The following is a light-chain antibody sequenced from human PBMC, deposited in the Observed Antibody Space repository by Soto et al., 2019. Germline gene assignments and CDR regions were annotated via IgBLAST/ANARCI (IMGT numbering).Light chain of an antibody. J-gene: IGKJ1*01. CDR1: QDISDY. CDR2: SAS. CDR3: QKYNSAPWT. Sequence: DIQVTQSPSSLSASAGDRVTITCRASQDISDYLAWYQQKPGKVPKLLIHSASTLQSGVPSRFSGSGSGTDFTLTISSLQPEDAATYYCQKYNSAPWTFGQGTKVEIK. V-gene: IGKV1-27*01.